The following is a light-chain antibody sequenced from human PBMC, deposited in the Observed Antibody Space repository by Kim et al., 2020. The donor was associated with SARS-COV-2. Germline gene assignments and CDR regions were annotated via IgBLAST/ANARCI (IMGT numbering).Light chain of an antibody. J-gene: IGLJ2*01. CDR3: SSYAGSNNFGV. CDR1: SSDVGGYNY. Sequence: QSVLTQPPSASGSPGQSLTISCTGTSSDVGGYNYVSWYQQHPGKAPKLMIYEVSKRPSGVPDRFSGSKSGNTASLTVSGLQAEDEADYYCSSYAGSNNFGVFGGGTQLTVL. V-gene: IGLV2-8*01. CDR2: EVS.